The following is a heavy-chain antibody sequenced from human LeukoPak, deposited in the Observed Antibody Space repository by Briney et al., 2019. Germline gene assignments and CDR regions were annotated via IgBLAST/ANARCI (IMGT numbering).Heavy chain of an antibody. J-gene: IGHJ3*02. D-gene: IGHD2-21*01. CDR3: ARDRRTVVVPGAFDI. CDR2: IIPIFGTA. V-gene: IGHV1-69*05. Sequence: SVKVSCKASGGTFSSYAISWVRQAPGQGLEWMGGIIPIFGTANYAQKFQGRVTITTDESTSTAYMELSSLGSEDTAVYYCARDRRTVVVPGAFDIWGQGTMVTVSS. CDR1: GGTFSSYA.